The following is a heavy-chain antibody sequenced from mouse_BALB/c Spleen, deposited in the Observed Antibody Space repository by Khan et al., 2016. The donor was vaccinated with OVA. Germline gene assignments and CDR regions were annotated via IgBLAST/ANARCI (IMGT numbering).Heavy chain of an antibody. J-gene: IGHJ3*01. CDR1: GFTFSSYS. D-gene: IGHD4-1*01. V-gene: IGHV5-6*01. CDR3: ASHLTGSFAY. CDR2: ISSGGDYT. Sequence: EVELVESGGDLVEPGGSLKLSCAASGFTFSSYSMSWVRQTPDKRLEWVATISSGGDYTYYPDIVKGRFTISRDNAKNTLYLQMSSLKSEDTAMYYCASHLTGSFAYWGQVTLVAVSA.